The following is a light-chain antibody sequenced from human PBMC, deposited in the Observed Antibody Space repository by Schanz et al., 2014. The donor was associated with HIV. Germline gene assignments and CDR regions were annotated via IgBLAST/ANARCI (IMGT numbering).Light chain of an antibody. CDR3: QQANGFPQG. Sequence: DIQMTQSPSTLSASVGDRVIITCRASQSISNWLAWYQQKSGKAPKLLIYKASNLESGVPSRFSGSGSGREFTLTISSLQPDDFATYFCQQANGFPQGFGGGTRVELK. CDR1: QSISNW. V-gene: IGKV1-5*03. CDR2: KAS. J-gene: IGKJ4*02.